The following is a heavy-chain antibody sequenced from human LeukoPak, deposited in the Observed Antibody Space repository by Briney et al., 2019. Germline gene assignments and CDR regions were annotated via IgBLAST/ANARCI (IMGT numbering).Heavy chain of an antibody. V-gene: IGHV4-34*01. CDR1: GGSFSGYY. CDR3: ASGEDYDSSGYYPNWFDP. CDR2: INHSGST. D-gene: IGHD3-22*01. Sequence: PSETLSLTCAVYGGSFSGYYWSWIRQPPGKGLEWIGEINHSGSTNYNPSLKSRVTISVDTSKNQFSLKLSSVTAADTAVYYCASGEDYDSSGYYPNWFDPWGQGTLVTVSS. J-gene: IGHJ5*02.